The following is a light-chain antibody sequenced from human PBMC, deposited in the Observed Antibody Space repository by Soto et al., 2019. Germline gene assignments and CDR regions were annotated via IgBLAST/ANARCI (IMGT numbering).Light chain of an antibody. CDR2: GAS. J-gene: IGKJ2*01. V-gene: IGKV1-39*01. CDR3: QQSYSIPPEYT. CDR1: QSISTY. Sequence: DIQMTQSPSSLSASVGDRVTITCRAGQSISTYLHWYQQKPGKAPKLLIYGASNLQSGVPSRFSGSGSGTHFTLTISSLQPGDSATYFCQQSYSIPPEYTFGRGIKLEI.